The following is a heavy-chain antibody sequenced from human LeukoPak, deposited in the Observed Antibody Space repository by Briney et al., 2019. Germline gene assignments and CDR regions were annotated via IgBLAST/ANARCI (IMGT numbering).Heavy chain of an antibody. CDR1: GYSISSGYY. J-gene: IGHJ5*02. CDR3: ARQERVTMVRGVHFDP. D-gene: IGHD3-10*01. V-gene: IGHV4-38-2*01. Sequence: SETLSLTCAVSGYSISSGYYWGWIRQPPGKGLERIGSIYHSGSTYYNPSLKSRVTISVDTSKNQFSLKLSSATAADTAVYYCARQERVTMVRGVHFDPWGQGTLVTVSS. CDR2: IYHSGST.